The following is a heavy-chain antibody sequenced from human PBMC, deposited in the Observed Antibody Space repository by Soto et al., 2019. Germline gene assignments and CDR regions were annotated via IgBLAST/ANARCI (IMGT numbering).Heavy chain of an antibody. CDR1: GASINNNDYY. D-gene: IGHD3-22*01. J-gene: IGHJ2*01. Sequence: QLQESGPGLVKPSQTLSLTCTVSGASINNNDYYWSWIRQTPGKGLEWIGYVYYSGTTDYIPSLKSRLSMSIDKSQNQFTLKLNSVTAADTATYYCARMSYFYDKWYFDLWGRGTLVTVS. CDR3: ARMSYFYDKWYFDL. CDR2: VYYSGTT. V-gene: IGHV4-30-4*01.